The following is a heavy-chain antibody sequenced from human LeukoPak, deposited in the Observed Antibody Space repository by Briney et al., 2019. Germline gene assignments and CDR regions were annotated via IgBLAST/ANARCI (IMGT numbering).Heavy chain of an antibody. J-gene: IGHJ6*03. Sequence: SVKVSCKASGYTFTSYGISWVRQAPGQGLERMGWISAYNGNTNYAQKLQGRVTMTTDTSTSTAYMELRSLRSDDTAVYYCARXXAARPGYYYYYYMDVWGKGTTVTVSS. D-gene: IGHD6-6*01. CDR3: ARXXAARPGYYYYYYMDV. V-gene: IGHV1-18*01. CDR2: ISAYNGNT. CDR1: GYTFTSYG.